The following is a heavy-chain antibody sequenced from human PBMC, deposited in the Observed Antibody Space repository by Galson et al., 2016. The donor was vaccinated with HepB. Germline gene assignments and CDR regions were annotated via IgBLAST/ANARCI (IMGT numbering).Heavy chain of an antibody. D-gene: IGHD7-27*01. Sequence: SVKVSCKASGYAFSSYGISWVRQAPGQGLEWMGWISGSTDNTNYAQKLQDRVTMTKDTSTITAYMELRSLRSDDTAVYYCAREDLGYWYFDLWGRGTLVTVSS. V-gene: IGHV1-18*01. CDR3: AREDLGYWYFDL. CDR2: ISGSTDNT. CDR1: GYAFSSYG. J-gene: IGHJ2*01.